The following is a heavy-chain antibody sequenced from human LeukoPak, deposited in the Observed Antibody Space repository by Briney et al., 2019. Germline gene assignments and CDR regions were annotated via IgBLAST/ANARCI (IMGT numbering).Heavy chain of an antibody. CDR2: ISYDGSNK. D-gene: IGHD3/OR15-3a*01. J-gene: IGHJ4*02. Sequence: PGGSLRLSCAASGFTFSSYAMHWVRQAPGKGLEWVAVISYDGSNKYYADSVKGRFTISRDNAKNSLYLQLNSLRAEDTAVYYCAREGGLIIPFDHWGQGTLVTVSS. CDR1: GFTFSSYA. CDR3: AREGGLIIPFDH. V-gene: IGHV3-30-3*01.